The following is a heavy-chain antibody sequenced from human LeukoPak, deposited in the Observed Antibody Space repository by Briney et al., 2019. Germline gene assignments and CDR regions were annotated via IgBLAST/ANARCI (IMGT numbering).Heavy chain of an antibody. J-gene: IGHJ4*02. CDR3: AKEGDYCSSSGCHKRGIDY. CDR2: IWYDGSHD. CDR1: GFTFSHYA. D-gene: IGHD2-2*01. V-gene: IGHV3-33*06. Sequence: GGSLRLSCAASGFTFSHYAMHWVRQAPGKGLEWWAVIWYDGSHDTYTDSVKGRFTVSRDNFTNVLHLQMNSLRVEDTAVYYCAKEGDYCSSSGCHKRGIDYWGQGTLVTVSS.